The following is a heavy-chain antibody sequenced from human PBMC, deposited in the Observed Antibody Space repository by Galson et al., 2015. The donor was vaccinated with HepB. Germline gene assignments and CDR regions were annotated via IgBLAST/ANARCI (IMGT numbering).Heavy chain of an antibody. CDR3: AKSKPTPYDY. CDR2: VSPDGSNK. J-gene: IGHJ4*02. V-gene: IGHV3-30*18. CDR1: GFTFSSYG. Sequence: SLRLSCAASGFTFSSYGMHWVRQASGKGLEWVAAVSPDGSNKYYADSVKGRFAISRDNSQNTVHLEMTSLRAEDTAVYYCAKSKPTPYDYWGPGTLVTVSS.